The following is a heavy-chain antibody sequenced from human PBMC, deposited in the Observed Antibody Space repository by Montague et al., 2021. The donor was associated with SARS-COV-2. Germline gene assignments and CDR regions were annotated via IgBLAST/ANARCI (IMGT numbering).Heavy chain of an antibody. Sequence: ETLSLTCTVSGDSVSHDFRTWIRQPPGKGLEWIGYVYYSRSSSYNPSLRGRVSIAVDTSKNQFSLRLSTVAAADTAIYYCVRDPAPSGSGTFYDYWGQGTLVAVSS. CDR1: GDSVSHDF. CDR3: VRDPAPSGSGTFYDY. D-gene: IGHD1-26*01. CDR2: VYYSRSS. V-gene: IGHV4-59*02. J-gene: IGHJ4*02.